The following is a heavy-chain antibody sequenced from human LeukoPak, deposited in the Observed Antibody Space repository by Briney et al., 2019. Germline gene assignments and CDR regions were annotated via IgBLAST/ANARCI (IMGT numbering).Heavy chain of an antibody. CDR3: ARGNDILTGYYYANFDY. V-gene: IGHV1-2*02. CDR2: INPNSGGT. J-gene: IGHJ4*02. Sequence: ASVKVSCKASGYTFTGYYMHWVRQAPGQGLEWMGWINPNSGGTNYAQKFQGRVTMTRDTSIITAYMELSRLRSDDTAVYYCARGNDILTGYYYANFDYWGQGTLVTVSS. CDR1: GYTFTGYY. D-gene: IGHD3-9*01.